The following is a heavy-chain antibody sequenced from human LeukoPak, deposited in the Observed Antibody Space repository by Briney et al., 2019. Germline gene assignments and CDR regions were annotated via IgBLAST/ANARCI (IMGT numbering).Heavy chain of an antibody. J-gene: IGHJ5*02. D-gene: IGHD6-6*01. CDR1: GGSISSGGYY. CDR3: ARARLSSSYWFDP. V-gene: IGHV4-31*03. Sequence: PSQTLSLTCTVSGGSISSGGYYWRWIRQHPGKGLEWVGYIYYSGSTYYNPSLKSRVTISADTSKNQFSLKLSSVTAADTAVYYCARARLSSSYWFDPWGQGTLVTVSS. CDR2: IYYSGST.